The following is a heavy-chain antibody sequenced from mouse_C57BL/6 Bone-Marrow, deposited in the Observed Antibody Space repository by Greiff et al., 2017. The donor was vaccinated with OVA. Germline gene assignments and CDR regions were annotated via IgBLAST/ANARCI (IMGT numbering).Heavy chain of an antibody. CDR2: IYPGDGDT. V-gene: IGHV1-82*01. CDR1: GYAFSSSW. D-gene: IGHD3-1*01. Sequence: QVQLQQSGPELVKPGASVKISCKASGYAFSSSWMTWVKQRPGKGLEWIGRIYPGDGDTNYNGKFKGKATLTADKSSSTAYMQLSSLTSEDSAVYFCASGSSYFDYWGQGTTLTVSS. CDR3: ASGSSYFDY. J-gene: IGHJ2*01.